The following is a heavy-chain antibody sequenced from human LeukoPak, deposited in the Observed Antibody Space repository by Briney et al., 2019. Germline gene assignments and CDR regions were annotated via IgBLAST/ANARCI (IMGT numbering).Heavy chain of an antibody. J-gene: IGHJ4*02. CDR3: ARILGYCSGGSCSYPPYYFDY. CDR1: GFTFITYW. V-gene: IGHV3-30*02. D-gene: IGHD2-15*01. CDR2: IRYDGSNK. Sequence: GGSLRLSCAASGFTFITYWMHWVRQAPGKGLEWVAFIRYDGSNKYYADSVKGRFTISRDNSKNTLYLQMNSLRAEDTAVYYCARILGYCSGGSCSYPPYYFDYWGQGTLVTVSS.